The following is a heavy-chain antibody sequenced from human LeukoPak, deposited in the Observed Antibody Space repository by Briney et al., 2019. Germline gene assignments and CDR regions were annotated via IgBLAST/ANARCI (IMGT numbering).Heavy chain of an antibody. CDR2: ISGSDGST. CDR1: GFTLNSYA. CDR3: AKDVEATISSGGYYFDY. D-gene: IGHD6-19*01. Sequence: GGSLRLSCAASGFTLNSYAMSWVRQAPGKGLEWVSAISGSDGSTHYADSVKGRFTISRDISNNRLCLQMNSLRAEDTAVYYCAKDVEATISSGGYYFDYWGQGTLVTVSS. V-gene: IGHV3-23*01. J-gene: IGHJ4*02.